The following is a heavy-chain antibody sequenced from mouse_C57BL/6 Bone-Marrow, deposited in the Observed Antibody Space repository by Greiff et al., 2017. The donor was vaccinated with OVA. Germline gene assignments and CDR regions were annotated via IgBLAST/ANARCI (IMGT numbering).Heavy chain of an antibody. D-gene: IGHD6-2*01. CDR1: GYTFTSYW. Sequence: VQLQQPGAELVRPGTLVKLSCKASGYTFTSYWMHWVKQRPGQGLEWIGVIDPSDSYTNYNQKFKGKATLTVDTSSSTAYMQLSSLTSEDSAVYYCARLSLLFAYWGQGTLVTVSA. V-gene: IGHV1-59*01. CDR3: ARLSLLFAY. J-gene: IGHJ3*01. CDR2: IDPSDSYT.